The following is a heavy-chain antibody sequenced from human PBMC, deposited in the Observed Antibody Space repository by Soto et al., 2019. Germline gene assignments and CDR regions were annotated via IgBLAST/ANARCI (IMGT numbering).Heavy chain of an antibody. Sequence: QVQLQESGPGLVKPSETLSLTCTVSGGSISSYYWSWIRQPPGKGLEWIGYIYYSGSTNYNPSLKSRVTLSVDTSKNQFSLKLSSVTAADTAVYYCARHAVGAILNWFDPWGQGTLVTVSS. CDR3: ARHAVGAILNWFDP. CDR1: GGSISSYY. CDR2: IYYSGST. J-gene: IGHJ5*02. V-gene: IGHV4-59*08. D-gene: IGHD1-26*01.